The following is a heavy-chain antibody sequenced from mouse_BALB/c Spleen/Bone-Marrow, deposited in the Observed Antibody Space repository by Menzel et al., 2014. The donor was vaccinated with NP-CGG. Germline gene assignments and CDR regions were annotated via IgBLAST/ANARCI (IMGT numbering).Heavy chain of an antibody. CDR1: GYTFSSYW. D-gene: IGHD1-1*01. V-gene: IGHV1-9*01. J-gene: IGHJ3*01. CDR3: TRSSGSSTSWFAY. CDR2: ILPGSGST. Sequence: VQLQQSGAELMKPGASVKISCKATGYTFSSYWIEWVKQRPGHGLEWIGEILPGSGSTDYNERFKGKATFAADTSSNTAYVQLSSLTSEDSAVYYCTRSSGSSTSWFAYWGQGTLVTVSA.